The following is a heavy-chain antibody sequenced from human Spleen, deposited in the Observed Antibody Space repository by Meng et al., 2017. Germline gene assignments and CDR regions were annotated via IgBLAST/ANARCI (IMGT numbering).Heavy chain of an antibody. CDR3: ATKRGGWIQLWSGFDY. D-gene: IGHD5-18*01. V-gene: IGHV1-18*01. CDR2: ISAYNGNT. CDR1: GYTFTSYV. Sequence: ASVKVSCTASGYTFTSYVISWVRQAPGQGLEWMGWISAYNGNTNYAQKLQGRVTMTTDTSTSTAYMELRSLRSDDTAVYYCATKRGGWIQLWSGFDYWGQGTLVTVSS. J-gene: IGHJ4*02.